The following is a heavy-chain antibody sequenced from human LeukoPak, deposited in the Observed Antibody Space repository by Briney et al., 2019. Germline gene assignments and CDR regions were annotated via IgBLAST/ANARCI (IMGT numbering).Heavy chain of an antibody. Sequence: SVKVSCKASGGTFISYAISGVGQAPGGGREWMGGIIPIFGTANYAQKFQGRVTITADESTSTAYTELSSLRSEDTAVYYCARDLDCSGGSCYSDNWFDPWGQGTLVTVSS. V-gene: IGHV1-69*13. D-gene: IGHD2-15*01. CDR1: GGTFISYA. J-gene: IGHJ5*02. CDR3: ARDLDCSGGSCYSDNWFDP. CDR2: IIPIFGTA.